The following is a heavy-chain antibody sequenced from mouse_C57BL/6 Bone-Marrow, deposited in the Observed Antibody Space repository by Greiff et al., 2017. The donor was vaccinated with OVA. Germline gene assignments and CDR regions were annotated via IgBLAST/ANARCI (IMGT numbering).Heavy chain of an antibody. CDR2: IYPRSGNT. CDR3: AGLDYGYAMDY. J-gene: IGHJ4*01. V-gene: IGHV1-81*01. CDR1: GYTFTSYG. D-gene: IGHD1-1*01. Sequence: QVQLQQSGAELARPGASVKLSCKASGYTFTSYGISWVKQRPGQGLEWIGEIYPRSGNTNYNEKFKGKATLTADKSSSTAYMELRSLTSEDSAVNCCAGLDYGYAMDYWGQGTSVTVSS.